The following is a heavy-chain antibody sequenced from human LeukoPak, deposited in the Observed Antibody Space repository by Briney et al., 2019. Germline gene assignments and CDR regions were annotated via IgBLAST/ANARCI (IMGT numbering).Heavy chain of an antibody. CDR1: GGSFSISY. CDR2: IYHSGGA. D-gene: IGHD3-10*01. CDR3: ARHGSYCFDS. Sequence: SETLSLTCGVSGGSFSISYWSWIRQPPGKGLEWIGQIYHSGGANYNPSLRCRVTISIDTSKNQLSLRLSSVTAADTAVYYCARHGSYCFDSWGQGTLVTVSS. J-gene: IGHJ4*02. V-gene: IGHV4-34*01.